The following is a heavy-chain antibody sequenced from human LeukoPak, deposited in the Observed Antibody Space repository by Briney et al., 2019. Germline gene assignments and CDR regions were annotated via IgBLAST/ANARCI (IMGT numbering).Heavy chain of an antibody. CDR2: ISSSGSTI. V-gene: IGHV3-48*03. Sequence: GGSLRLSCAASGFTFSSYEMNWVRQAPGKGLEWVSYISSSGSTIYYADSVKGRFTISRDNAKNSLYLQMNSLRVEDTAVYYCARGADDYGDYENAFDIWRQGTMVTVSS. CDR3: ARGADDYGDYENAFDI. J-gene: IGHJ3*02. CDR1: GFTFSSYE. D-gene: IGHD4-17*01.